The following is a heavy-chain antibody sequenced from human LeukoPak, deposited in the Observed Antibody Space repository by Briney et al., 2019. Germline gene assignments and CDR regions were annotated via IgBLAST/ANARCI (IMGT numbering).Heavy chain of an antibody. Sequence: GGSLRLSCATSGFTFSTFWMHWVRQAPGKGLVWVSRINHDGSSTNYADSVKGRFTISRDNSKNTLYLQMNSLRAEDTAVYYCAKDRTGYSSSWFPRDWGQGTLVTVSS. CDR3: AKDRTGYSSSWFPRD. CDR1: GFTFSTFW. V-gene: IGHV3-74*01. D-gene: IGHD6-13*01. CDR2: INHDGSST. J-gene: IGHJ4*02.